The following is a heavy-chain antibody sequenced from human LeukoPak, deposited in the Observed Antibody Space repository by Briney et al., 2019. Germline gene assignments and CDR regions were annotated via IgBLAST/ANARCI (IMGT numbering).Heavy chain of an antibody. CDR1: GFSFSSYS. D-gene: IGHD5-12*01. V-gene: IGHV3-30*09. Sequence: LRLSCAASGFSFSSYSIHWVRQAPGKGLEWVAVISSDGNSKNFALSVKGRFAISRDNSKNTLFLQMNNLRSEDTALYYCVSPTADYPFLYYFDSWGQGTLVTVSS. J-gene: IGHJ4*02. CDR3: VSPTADYPFLYYFDS. CDR2: ISSDGNSK.